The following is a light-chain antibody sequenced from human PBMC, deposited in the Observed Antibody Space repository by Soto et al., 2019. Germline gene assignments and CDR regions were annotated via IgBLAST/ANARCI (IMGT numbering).Light chain of an antibody. J-gene: IGKJ1*01. CDR2: AAS. V-gene: IGKV1-39*01. Sequence: DIQMTQSPSSLSASVGDRVTITCRASQSISSYLNWYQQKPGKAPKLPIYAASSLQSGVPSRFSGSGSGTDFTLTISSLQPEDFATYYCQQSYSSPPTFGQGTKVDI. CDR3: QQSYSSPPT. CDR1: QSISSY.